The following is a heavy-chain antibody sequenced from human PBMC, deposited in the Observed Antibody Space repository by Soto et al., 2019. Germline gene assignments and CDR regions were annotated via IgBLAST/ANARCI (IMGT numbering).Heavy chain of an antibody. D-gene: IGHD1-26*01. J-gene: IGHJ4*02. CDR2: IYPGDSDT. Sequence: PGKYLRLHGRGSECSLGSYCRSWGCPMPGKGLEWMGIIYPGDSDTRYSPSFQGQVTISADKSISTAYLQWSSLKASDTAMYYCARFDEGATATLDYWGQGTLVTVSS. CDR1: ECSLGSYC. V-gene: IGHV5-51*01. CDR3: ARFDEGATATLDY.